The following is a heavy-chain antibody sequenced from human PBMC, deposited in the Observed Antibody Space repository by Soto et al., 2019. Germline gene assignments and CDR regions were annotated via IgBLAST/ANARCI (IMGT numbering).Heavy chain of an antibody. J-gene: IGHJ4*02. D-gene: IGHD5-12*01. CDR1: GYTFTSYG. V-gene: IGHV1-18*01. Sequence: ASVKVSCKASGYTFTSYGISWVRQAPGQGLEWMGWISAYNGNTNYAQKLQGRVTMTTDTSTSTAYMELRSLRSDDTAVYYCARVDHVDIVATIKTEHPPEYYFDYWGQGTLVTVSS. CDR3: ARVDHVDIVATIKTEHPPEYYFDY. CDR2: ISAYNGNT.